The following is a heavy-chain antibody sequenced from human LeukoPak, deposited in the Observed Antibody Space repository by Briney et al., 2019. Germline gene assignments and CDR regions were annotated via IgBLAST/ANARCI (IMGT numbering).Heavy chain of an antibody. CDR3: AKDGRLIGSGACYGAS. D-gene: IGHD2-15*01. Sequence: PGGTLRLSCAASGFTFSSYAMSWVRQAPGKGLELVSAITGSGGSTYYADSVKGRFTISRDNSDNTLYLQMNSLRAEDTALYYCAKDGRLIGSGACYGASWGQGTLVTVSS. CDR1: GFTFSSYA. J-gene: IGHJ5*02. V-gene: IGHV3-23*01. CDR2: ITGSGGST.